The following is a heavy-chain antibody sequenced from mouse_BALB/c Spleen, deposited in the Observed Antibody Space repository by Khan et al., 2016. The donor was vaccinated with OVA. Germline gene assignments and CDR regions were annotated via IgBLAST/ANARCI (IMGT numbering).Heavy chain of an antibody. Sequence: EVELVESGGDVVKPGGSLKLSCAASGFTFSTYGMSWVRQTPDKRLVWVATVSTGGHYTYYPDTVKGRFTISRDNAKNTLYLQMSSLKSEDTAIFYCARLAYYYDREGFAYWGQGTLVTVSA. CDR1: GFTFSTYG. D-gene: IGHD1-1*01. V-gene: IGHV5-6*01. J-gene: IGHJ3*01. CDR3: ARLAYYYDREGFAY. CDR2: VSTGGHYT.